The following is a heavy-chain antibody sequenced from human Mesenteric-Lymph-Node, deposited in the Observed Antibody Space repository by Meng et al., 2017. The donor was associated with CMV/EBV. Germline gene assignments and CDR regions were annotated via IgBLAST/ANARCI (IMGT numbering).Heavy chain of an antibody. V-gene: IGHV3-7*01. CDR3: AGDGPMYSSSWYAY. CDR2: IKQDGSGK. Sequence: GESLKISCVASGFTFSGHWMSWVRQAPGKGLEWVANIKQDGSGKYYVDSVKGRFTVSRDNDKKSLYLQMNSLRAEDTAVYYCAGDGPMYSSSWYAYWGQGSLVTVSS. D-gene: IGHD6-13*01. CDR1: GFTFSGHW. J-gene: IGHJ4*02.